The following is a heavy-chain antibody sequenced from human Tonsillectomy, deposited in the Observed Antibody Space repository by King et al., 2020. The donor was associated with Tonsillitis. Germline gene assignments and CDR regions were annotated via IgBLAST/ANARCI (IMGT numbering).Heavy chain of an antibody. CDR3: AKDKGATYYDSGRGAFDI. Sequence: VQLVESGGGLVKPGGSLRLSCATSGFTFSNYDMNWVRQAPGKGLEWVSSISSNSDHIYYSDSVKGRFTISRDNACNSLYLQMYSLRAEDTAMYYCAKDKGATYYDSGRGAFDIWGQGTMVTVSS. J-gene: IGHJ3*02. CDR2: ISSNSDHI. V-gene: IGHV3-21*01. CDR1: GFTFSNYD. D-gene: IGHD3-22*01.